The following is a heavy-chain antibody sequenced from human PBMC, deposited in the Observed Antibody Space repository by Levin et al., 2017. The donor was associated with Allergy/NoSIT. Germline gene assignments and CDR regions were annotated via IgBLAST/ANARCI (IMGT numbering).Heavy chain of an antibody. V-gene: IGHV3-74*01. Sequence: GGSLRLSCAASGFTFSSYWMHWVRQAPGKGLVWVSRVNSDGSSTNYADSVKGRFTISRDSAKNTLYLQMDSLKAEDTAVYYCARASSGSFDYWGQGTLVTVSS. D-gene: IGHD6-19*01. CDR3: ARASSGSFDY. J-gene: IGHJ4*02. CDR1: GFTFSSYW. CDR2: VNSDGSST.